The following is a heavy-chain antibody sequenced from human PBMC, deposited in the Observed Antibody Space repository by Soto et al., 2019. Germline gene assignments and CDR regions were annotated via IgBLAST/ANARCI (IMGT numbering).Heavy chain of an antibody. J-gene: IGHJ6*02. Sequence: GGSLRLSCAASGFTFSSYWMHWVRQAPGKGLVWVSRINNDGSSTSYADSVKGRFTMSRDNAQNTLYLQMNSLRAADTAVYYCARAECSGGSCYSHYYYIMDVWGQGTTVTVSS. CDR2: INNDGSST. D-gene: IGHD2-15*01. CDR1: GFTFSSYW. V-gene: IGHV3-74*01. CDR3: ARAECSGGSCYSHYYYIMDV.